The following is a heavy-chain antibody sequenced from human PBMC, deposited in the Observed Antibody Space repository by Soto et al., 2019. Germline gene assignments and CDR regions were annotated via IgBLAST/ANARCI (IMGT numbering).Heavy chain of an antibody. J-gene: IGHJ3*02. D-gene: IGHD3-22*01. V-gene: IGHV4-34*01. CDR1: GGSFSGYY. CDR3: ARGSGITMIVVVITTTHDAFDI. CDR2: INHSGST. Sequence: QVQLQQWGAGPLKPSETLSLTCAVYGGSFSGYYWSWIRQPPGKGLEWIGEINHSGSTNYNPSLKSRVTISVDTSKNQFSLKLSSVTAADTAVYYCARGSGITMIVVVITTTHDAFDIWGQGTMVTVSS.